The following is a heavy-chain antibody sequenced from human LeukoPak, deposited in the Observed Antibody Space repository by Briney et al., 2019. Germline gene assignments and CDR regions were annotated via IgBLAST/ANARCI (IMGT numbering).Heavy chain of an antibody. Sequence: GASVKVSCKASGYTFTSYGISWVRQAPGQGLEWMGWISAYNGNTNYAQKLQGRVTMTTDTSTSTAYMELRSLRSDDTAVYYCARDGTYYDILTGYYPTPDFDYWGQGTPVTVSS. V-gene: IGHV1-18*01. CDR1: GYTFTSYG. D-gene: IGHD3-9*01. J-gene: IGHJ4*02. CDR2: ISAYNGNT. CDR3: ARDGTYYDILTGYYPTPDFDY.